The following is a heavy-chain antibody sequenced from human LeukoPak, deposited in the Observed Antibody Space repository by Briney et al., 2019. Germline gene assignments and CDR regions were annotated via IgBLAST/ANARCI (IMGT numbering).Heavy chain of an antibody. CDR3: ARDAPAMVKGLIGAFDI. V-gene: IGHV4-59*01. CDR1: GGSISSYY. Sequence: SETLSLTCTVSGGSISSYYWSWIRQPPGKGLEWIGYIYYSGSTNYNPSLKSRVTISVDTSKNQFSLKLSSVTAADTAVYYCARDAPAMVKGLIGAFDIWGQGTMVTVSS. D-gene: IGHD5-18*01. CDR2: IYYSGST. J-gene: IGHJ3*02.